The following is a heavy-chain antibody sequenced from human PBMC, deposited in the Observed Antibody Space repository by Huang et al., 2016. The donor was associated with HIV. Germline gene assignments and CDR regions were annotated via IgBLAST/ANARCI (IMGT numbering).Heavy chain of an antibody. J-gene: IGHJ2*01. CDR3: ATSRSGSGWFLDI. CDR2: VNHGGST. Sequence: QVQLYQWGAGPLRPSEPLSLTCGVSGGSLHGYYWHWLRQSPGRGLEWIGEVNHGGSTKYNRSLKSRVTISVDTSKIQFSLNLTSVTATDTADYYCATSRSGSGWFLDIWGRGTLVSVS. D-gene: IGHD6-19*01. V-gene: IGHV4-34*01. CDR1: GGSLHGYY.